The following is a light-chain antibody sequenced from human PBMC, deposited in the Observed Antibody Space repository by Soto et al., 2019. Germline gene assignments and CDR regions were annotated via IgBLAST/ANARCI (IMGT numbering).Light chain of an antibody. CDR1: SSGVGGYNY. J-gene: IGLJ1*01. CDR3: SSYTSSSTPV. Sequence: QSVLTQPASVSGSPGQSIAISCTGTSSGVGGYNYVSWYQQHPGKAPKLMIYEVSNRPSGVSNRFSGSKSGNTASLTISGLQAEDEAEYYCSSYTSSSTPVFGTGTKVTVL. CDR2: EVS. V-gene: IGLV2-14*01.